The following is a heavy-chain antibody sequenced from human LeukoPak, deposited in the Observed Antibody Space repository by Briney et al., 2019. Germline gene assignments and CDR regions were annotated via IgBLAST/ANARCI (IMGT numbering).Heavy chain of an antibody. D-gene: IGHD6-13*01. V-gene: IGHV4-34*01. J-gene: IGHJ5*02. CDR2: INHSGST. CDR1: GGSFSGYY. CDR3: ASDRYSSSWYGSVWFDP. Sequence: SETLSLTCAVYGGSFSGYYWSWIRQPPGKGLEWIGEINHSGSTNYNPSLKGRVTISVDTSKNQFSLKLSSVTAADTAVYYCASDRYSSSWYGSVWFDPWGQGTLVTVSS.